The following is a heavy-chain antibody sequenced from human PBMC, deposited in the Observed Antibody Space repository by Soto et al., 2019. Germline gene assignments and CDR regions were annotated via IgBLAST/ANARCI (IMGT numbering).Heavy chain of an antibody. Sequence: PGRSLRLSCVGSGFTFSNYGMHWVRQPPGKGLEWVALISDDGDKRYYADSVRGRLIISRDNSKDTLYLQMNSLGPDDTAVYFCAKARVRIVGANSFDYWGQGTPVTVCS. D-gene: IGHD1-26*01. CDR3: AKARVRIVGANSFDY. CDR2: ISDDGDKR. V-gene: IGHV3-30*18. CDR1: GFTFSNYG. J-gene: IGHJ4*02.